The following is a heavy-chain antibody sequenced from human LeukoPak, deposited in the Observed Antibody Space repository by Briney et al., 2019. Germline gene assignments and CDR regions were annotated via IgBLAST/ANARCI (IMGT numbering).Heavy chain of an antibody. J-gene: IGHJ4*02. CDR2: IIPIFGTA. CDR3: AREGYYDILTGYQYYFDY. CDR1: GGTFSSYA. V-gene: IGHV1-69*06. Sequence: GSSVKVSCKASGGTFSSYAISWVRQAPGQGLEWMGGIIPIFGTANYAQKFQGRVTITADKSTSTAYMELSSLRSEDTAVYYCAREGYYDILTGYQYYFDYWGQGTLLTVSS. D-gene: IGHD3-9*01.